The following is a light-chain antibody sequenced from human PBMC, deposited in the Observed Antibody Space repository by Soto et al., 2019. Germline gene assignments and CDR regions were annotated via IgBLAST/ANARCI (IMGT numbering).Light chain of an antibody. V-gene: IGKV1-5*01. J-gene: IGKJ1*01. CDR1: QRIRSW. Sequence: DIQMTQSPSTLSATAGDRVTITCRAIQRIRSWLALYQHKPGKAPKLLIYDASNLDSGVPSRFSCTGSGTEFTLSISSLQPEDFATYYCQQLNSYHLTFGQGTKVDIK. CDR3: QQLNSYHLT. CDR2: DAS.